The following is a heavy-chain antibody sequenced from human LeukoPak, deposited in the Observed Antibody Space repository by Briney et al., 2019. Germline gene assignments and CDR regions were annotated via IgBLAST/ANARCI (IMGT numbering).Heavy chain of an antibody. D-gene: IGHD5-18*01. J-gene: IGHJ4*02. Sequence: GGTLRLSCAASGFTFSSYNMNWVRQAPGKGREWVSSISSSSSYIYYTDSLRGRFTISRDNAKNSLYLHMNSLRAENTVVYYFARERGYSYGYGDYWGQGTLVTVSS. CDR1: GFTFSSYN. V-gene: IGHV3-21*01. CDR3: ARERGYSYGYGDY. CDR2: ISSSSSYI.